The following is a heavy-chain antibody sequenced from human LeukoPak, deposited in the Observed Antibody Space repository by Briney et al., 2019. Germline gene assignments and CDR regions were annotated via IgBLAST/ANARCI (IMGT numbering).Heavy chain of an antibody. CDR1: GFTFSSYS. D-gene: IGHD3-22*01. Sequence: GGSLRLSCAASGFTFSSYSMDWVRQAPGKGLEWVSAISGSGGSTYYADSVKGRFTISRDNSKNTLYLQMNSLRAEDTAVYYCARGVPFYYDSSGYSGFDYWGQGTLVTVSS. CDR3: ARGVPFYYDSSGYSGFDY. CDR2: ISGSGGST. J-gene: IGHJ4*02. V-gene: IGHV3-23*01.